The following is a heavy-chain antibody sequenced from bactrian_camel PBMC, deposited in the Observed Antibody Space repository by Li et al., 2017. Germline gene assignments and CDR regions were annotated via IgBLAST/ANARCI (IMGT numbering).Heavy chain of an antibody. CDR3: AVEGSGAYCSLRALPLGY. CDR1: GYTYSTAC. Sequence: HVQLVESGGGSVQAGGSLRLPCSVSGYTYSTACMGWFRQAPGKEREGVAVLDSDGITKYSDSVKGRFIISKHNAKNTLFLQMNSLKPEDTAMYYCAVEGSGAYCSLRALPLGYWDQGTQVTVS. V-gene: IGHV3S53*01. J-gene: IGHJ6*01. D-gene: IGHD3*01. CDR2: LDSDGIT.